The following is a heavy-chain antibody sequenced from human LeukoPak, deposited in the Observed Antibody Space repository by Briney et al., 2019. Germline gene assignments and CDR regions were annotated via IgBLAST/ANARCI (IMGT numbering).Heavy chain of an antibody. Sequence: SETLSLTCTVSGGSISSYYWSWIRQPPGKGLEWIGYIYYSGSTNYNPPLKSRVTISVDTSKNQFSLKLSSVTAADTAVYYCARRPTDTRYGMDVWGQGTTVTVSS. CDR2: IYYSGST. D-gene: IGHD1-14*01. V-gene: IGHV4-59*08. J-gene: IGHJ6*02. CDR3: ARRPTDTRYGMDV. CDR1: GGSISSYY.